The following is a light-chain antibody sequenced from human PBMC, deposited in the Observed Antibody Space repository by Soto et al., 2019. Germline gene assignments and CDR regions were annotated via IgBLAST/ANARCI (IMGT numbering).Light chain of an antibody. J-gene: IGLJ2*01. CDR3: GSYTTSDTTV. CDR2: DVT. Sequence: QSVLTQPASVSGSPGQSITISCTGTSSDVGAYNYVSWYQQHPGKAPKVVIYDVTFRPSGVSNRFSGSKSGNTASLTISGLQAEDEADYYCGSYTTSDTTVFGGGTKVTVL. CDR1: SSDVGAYNY. V-gene: IGLV2-14*03.